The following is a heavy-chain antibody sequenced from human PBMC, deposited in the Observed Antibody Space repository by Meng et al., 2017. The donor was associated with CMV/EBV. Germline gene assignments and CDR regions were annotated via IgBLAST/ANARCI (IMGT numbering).Heavy chain of an antibody. J-gene: IGHJ5*02. Sequence: ASVKVSCKASGYTFTNYYMHWVRQAPGQGLEWMGWMNPNSGNTGYAQKFQGRVTITRNTSISTAYMELSSLRSEDTAVYYCARGLGYCSSTSCYGRFDPWGQGTLVTVSS. V-gene: IGHV1-8*03. D-gene: IGHD2-2*01. CDR2: MNPNSGNT. CDR3: ARGLGYCSSTSCYGRFDP. CDR1: GYTFTNYY.